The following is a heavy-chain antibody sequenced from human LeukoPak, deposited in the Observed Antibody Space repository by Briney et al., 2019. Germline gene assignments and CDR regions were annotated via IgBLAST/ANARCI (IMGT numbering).Heavy chain of an antibody. V-gene: IGHV1-69*05. CDR1: GGTFSSYA. CDR3: ARVGSIAAAGTLNWFDP. CDR2: IIPIFGTA. D-gene: IGHD6-13*01. Sequence: GSSVKVSCKASGGTFSSYAISWVRQAPGQGLEWMGGIIPIFGTANYAQKFQGRATITTDESTSTAYMELSSLRSEDTAVYYCARVGSIAAAGTLNWFDPWGQGTLVTVSS. J-gene: IGHJ5*02.